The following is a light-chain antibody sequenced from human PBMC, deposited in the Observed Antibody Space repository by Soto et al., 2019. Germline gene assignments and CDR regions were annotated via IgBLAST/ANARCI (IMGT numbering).Light chain of an antibody. V-gene: IGKV3-20*01. CDR2: GAS. CDR3: QQYGSSPLT. Sequence: EIVLTQSPGTLSLSPGERATLSCRASQSVSSSYLAWYQQKTGQAPRLLIYGASSRATGIPDRFSGSGSGTDFTLTISRLEPEDFAVYYCQQYGSSPLTFGGGTKVDI. J-gene: IGKJ4*01. CDR1: QSVSSSY.